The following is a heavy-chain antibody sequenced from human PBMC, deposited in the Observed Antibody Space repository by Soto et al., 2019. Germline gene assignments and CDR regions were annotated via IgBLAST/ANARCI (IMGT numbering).Heavy chain of an antibody. D-gene: IGHD2-8*01. J-gene: IGHJ5*02. CDR1: GGSISDYY. Sequence: QVQLQQWGAGLLKPSETLSLTCAVYGGSISDYYWSWIRQPNEKGLEWIGEINHSGSTNYNPSLKSPVTISVDTSKNQCSLKLTAVTAADTAGYYCARDQGRGRTDAWGKGNLVTVSS. V-gene: IGHV4-34*01. CDR3: ARDQGRGRTDA. CDR2: INHSGST.